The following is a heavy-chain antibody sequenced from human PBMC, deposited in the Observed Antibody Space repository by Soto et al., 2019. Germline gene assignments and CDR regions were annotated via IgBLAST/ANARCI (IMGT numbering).Heavy chain of an antibody. V-gene: IGHV4-59*01. CDR1: GGSISSYY. Sequence: SETLSLTCTVSGGSISSYYWSWIRQPPGKGLEWIGYIYYSGSTNYNPSLKSRVTISVDTSKNQFSLKLSSVTAADTAVYYCARDGGRDRPKGCSSTSCSYRPGYYGMDVWGQGTTVTVSS. J-gene: IGHJ6*02. D-gene: IGHD2-2*01. CDR3: ARDGGRDRPKGCSSTSCSYRPGYYGMDV. CDR2: IYYSGST.